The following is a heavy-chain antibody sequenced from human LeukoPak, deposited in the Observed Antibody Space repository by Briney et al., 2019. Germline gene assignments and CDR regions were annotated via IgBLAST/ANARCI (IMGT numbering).Heavy chain of an antibody. CDR1: GYTFTSYH. CDR2: ITPSNGFT. CDR3: ARAGDSNWANYYYGLDV. J-gene: IGHJ6*04. D-gene: IGHD6-13*01. Sequence: APVKVSCKASGYTFTSYHIHWVRQAPGQGLEWMGIITPSNGFTTHAQKFQGRLTMTRDTSTSTVYMELNSLTSEDTAVYYCARAGDSNWANYYYGLDVWGKGTTVTVSS. V-gene: IGHV1-46*01.